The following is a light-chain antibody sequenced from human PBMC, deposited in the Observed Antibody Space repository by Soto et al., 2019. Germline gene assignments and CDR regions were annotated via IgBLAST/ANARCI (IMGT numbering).Light chain of an antibody. J-gene: IGKJ1*01. CDR3: MHATLFPV. CDR2: GAS. V-gene: IGKV3-15*01. Sequence: DIVLTQSPATLSVSPGEIATLSCRASQSISGTVAWYQQKPGQAPRLLIYGASTRATSFPARFSGSGAGTDFTLKISRVEAEDVGIYFCMHATLFPVFGQGTKVDIK. CDR1: QSISGT.